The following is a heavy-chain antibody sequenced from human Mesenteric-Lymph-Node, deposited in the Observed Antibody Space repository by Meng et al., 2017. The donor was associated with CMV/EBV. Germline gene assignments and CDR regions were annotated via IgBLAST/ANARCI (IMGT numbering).Heavy chain of an antibody. CDR2: ISNSGSII. J-gene: IGHJ5*02. CDR1: GFTPSNYE. V-gene: IGHV3-48*03. Sequence: GESLMFSCTASGFTPSNYEMNWVRQAPGKGLEWVSSISNSGSIIYYADSVKGRFTISRDTAKNSVFLQMNRLRVEDTGIYYCVRAISPWGQGTLVTVSS. CDR3: VRAISP.